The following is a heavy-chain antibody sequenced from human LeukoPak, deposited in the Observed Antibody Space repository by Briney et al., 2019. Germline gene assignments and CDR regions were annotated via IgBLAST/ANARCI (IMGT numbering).Heavy chain of an antibody. V-gene: IGHV4-4*07. CDR1: GGSISSYY. J-gene: IGHJ4*02. CDR2: IYTSGST. Sequence: SETLSLTCTVSGGSISSYYWGWIRQPAGKGLEWIGRIYTSGSTNYNPSLKSRVTMSVDTSKNQFSLKLSSVIAADTAVYYCARDRLWFGETYYFDYWGQGTLVTVSA. D-gene: IGHD3-10*01. CDR3: ARDRLWFGETYYFDY.